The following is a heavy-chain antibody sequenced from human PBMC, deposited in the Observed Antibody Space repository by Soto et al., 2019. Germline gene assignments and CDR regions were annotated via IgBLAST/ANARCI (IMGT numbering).Heavy chain of an antibody. J-gene: IGHJ4*02. CDR2: ISYDGSNK. Sequence: QVQLVESGGGVVQPGRSLRLSCAASGFTFSSYGMHWVRQAPGKGLEWVAVISYDGSNKYYADSVKGRFTISRDNSKNTLYLQMNSLRAEDRAVYYCAKDTIAVAPTFDYWGQGTLVTVSS. V-gene: IGHV3-30*18. CDR1: GFTFSSYG. D-gene: IGHD6-19*01. CDR3: AKDTIAVAPTFDY.